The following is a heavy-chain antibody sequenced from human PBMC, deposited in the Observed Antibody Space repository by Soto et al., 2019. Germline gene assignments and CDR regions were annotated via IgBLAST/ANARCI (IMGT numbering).Heavy chain of an antibody. CDR3: ARQGGLYGMDV. V-gene: IGHV1-3*01. CDR2: INAGNGNT. CDR1: GYTFTSYA. Sequence: ASVKVSCKASGYTFTSYAMHWVRQARGQCLEWMGWINAGNGNTKYSQKFQGRVTITRDMSISTAYMELSRLRSDDTAVYYCARQGGLYGMDVWGQGTMVTVSS. J-gene: IGHJ6*02. D-gene: IGHD3-16*01.